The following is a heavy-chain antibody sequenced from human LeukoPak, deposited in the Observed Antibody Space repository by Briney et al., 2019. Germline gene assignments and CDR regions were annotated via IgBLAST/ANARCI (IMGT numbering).Heavy chain of an antibody. CDR2: ISYDGSNK. CDR3: ARERGAEHYHYGMDV. Sequence: GGSLRLSCAASGFTFSSYAMHWVRQAPGKGLEWVAVISYDGSNKYYADSVKGRFTISRDNSKNTLYLQMNSLRAEDTAVYYCARERGAEHYHYGMDVWGQGTTVTVSS. V-gene: IGHV3-30-3*01. CDR1: GFTFSSYA. J-gene: IGHJ6*02.